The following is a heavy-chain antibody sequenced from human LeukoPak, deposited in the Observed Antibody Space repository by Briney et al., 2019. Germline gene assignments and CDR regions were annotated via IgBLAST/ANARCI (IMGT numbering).Heavy chain of an antibody. J-gene: IGHJ2*01. CDR2: IYYRGST. D-gene: IGHD2-21*02. CDR1: GGSLSTFY. CDR3: ARSSGGDDWYFDL. V-gene: IGHV4-59*08. Sequence: SETLSLTCTVSGGSLSTFYWSWIRQPQGKGLEWIGYIYYRGSTTYNPSLKSRVTISVDTSKNQFSLNLTSVTAADTAVYYCARSSGGDDWYFDLWGRGTLVTVSS.